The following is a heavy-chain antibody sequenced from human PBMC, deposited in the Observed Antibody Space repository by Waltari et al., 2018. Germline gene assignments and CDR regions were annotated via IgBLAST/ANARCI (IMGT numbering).Heavy chain of an antibody. CDR3: AREGRDIVVVPAAKQTFFDY. V-gene: IGHV4-34*01. D-gene: IGHD2-2*01. Sequence: QVQLQQWGAGLLKPSETLSLTCAVYGGSFSGYYWSWIRQPPGKGLEWIGEINHSGSTNYNPSLKSRVTISVDTSKNQFSLKLSSVTAADTAVYYCAREGRDIVVVPAAKQTFFDYWGQGTLVTVSS. CDR1: GGSFSGYY. CDR2: INHSGST. J-gene: IGHJ4*02.